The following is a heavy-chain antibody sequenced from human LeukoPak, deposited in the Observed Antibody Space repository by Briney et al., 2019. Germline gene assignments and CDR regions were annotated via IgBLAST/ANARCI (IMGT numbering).Heavy chain of an antibody. J-gene: IGHJ3*02. Sequence: PGGSLRLSCTASGFTFSSYAMSWVRQAPGKGLEWVSAISGSGGSTYYADSVKGRFTISRDNSKNTLYLQMNSLRAEDTAVYYCAKRWELGHDAFDIWGQGTMVTVSS. V-gene: IGHV3-23*01. CDR1: GFTFSSYA. D-gene: IGHD1-26*01. CDR3: AKRWELGHDAFDI. CDR2: ISGSGGST.